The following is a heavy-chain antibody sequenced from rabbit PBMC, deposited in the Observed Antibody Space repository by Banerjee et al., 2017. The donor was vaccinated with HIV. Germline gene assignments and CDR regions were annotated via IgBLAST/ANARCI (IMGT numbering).Heavy chain of an antibody. CDR3: MRYGTGWGDKV. Sequence: QEQLEESGGGLVKPEGSLTLTCKASGFSFSNKYVMCWVRQAPGKGLEWIGCIDSSSITWYASWVNGRFTISKTSSTTVTLQMTSLTAADTATYFCMRYGTGWGDKVWGTGALVTGS. CDR1: GFSFSNKYV. V-gene: IGHV1S45*01. CDR2: IDSSSIT. J-gene: IGHJ4*01. D-gene: IGHD4-1*01.